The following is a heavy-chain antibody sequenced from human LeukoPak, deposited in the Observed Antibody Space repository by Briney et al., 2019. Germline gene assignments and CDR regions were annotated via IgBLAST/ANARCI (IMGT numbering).Heavy chain of an antibody. D-gene: IGHD3-22*01. J-gene: IGHJ4*02. CDR3: AKGRAPSYSQPYYYHFDY. Sequence: PGGSLRLSCAASGFTFSGYGVHWVRQAPGKGLEWVAVISYDGSNKYYADSVKGRFTISRDNSKNTLYLQMNSLRAEDTALYFCAKGRAPSYSQPYYYHFDYWGQGTLVTVSS. CDR2: ISYDGSNK. CDR1: GFTFSGYG. V-gene: IGHV3-30*18.